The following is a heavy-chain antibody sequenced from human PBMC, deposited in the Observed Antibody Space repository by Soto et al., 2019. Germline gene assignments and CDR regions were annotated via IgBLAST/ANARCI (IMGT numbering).Heavy chain of an antibody. Sequence: QVQLVQSGAEVKKPGSSVKVSCKASGGTFGSQGIAWVRQAPGQGLEWMGGFIAMLGTPTYAKKVQGRVKITADESTSTAYMEVSSLTSEDTAVYYCVRGGSDNSGWYIWFDPWGQGTLVTVSS. J-gene: IGHJ5*02. CDR3: VRGGSDNSGWYIWFDP. D-gene: IGHD6-19*01. CDR2: FIAMLGTP. V-gene: IGHV1-69*01. CDR1: GGTFGSQG.